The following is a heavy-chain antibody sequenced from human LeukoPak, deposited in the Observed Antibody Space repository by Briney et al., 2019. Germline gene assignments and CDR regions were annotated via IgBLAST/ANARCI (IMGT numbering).Heavy chain of an antibody. CDR3: ARLKWFGESPPYFDY. Sequence: ASVKVSCKASGYTFTSYAMNWVRQAPGQGLEWMGWINTNTGNPTYAQGFTGRFVFSLDTSVSTAYLQISSLKAEDTAVYYCARLKWFGESPPYFDYWGQGTLVTVSS. D-gene: IGHD3-10*01. CDR2: INTNTGNP. J-gene: IGHJ4*02. CDR1: GYTFTSYA. V-gene: IGHV7-4-1*02.